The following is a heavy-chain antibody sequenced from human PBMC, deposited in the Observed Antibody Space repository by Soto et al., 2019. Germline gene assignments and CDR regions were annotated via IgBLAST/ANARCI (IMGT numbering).Heavy chain of an antibody. Sequence: GGSLRLSCAASGFTFRSYGMHWVRQAPGKGLEWVAVISYDGSNKYYADSVKGRFTISRDNSKNTLYLQMNSLRAEDTAVYYCAKDLLGPGRAYGMDVWGQGTTVTVTS. V-gene: IGHV3-30*18. J-gene: IGHJ6*02. CDR2: ISYDGSNK. D-gene: IGHD7-27*01. CDR1: GFTFRSYG. CDR3: AKDLLGPGRAYGMDV.